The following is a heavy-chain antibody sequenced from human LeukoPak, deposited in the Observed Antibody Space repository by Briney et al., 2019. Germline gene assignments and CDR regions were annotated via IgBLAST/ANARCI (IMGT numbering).Heavy chain of an antibody. V-gene: IGHV3-23*01. CDR2: ISGSGGST. D-gene: IGHD4-23*01. CDR3: AKDLLYGGNSDY. Sequence: GGSLRLSCAASGFTFSSYAMSLVRQAPGKGLEWVSAISGSGGSTYYADSVKGRFTISRDNSKNTLYLQMNSLRAEDTAVYYCAKDLLYGGNSDYWGQGTLSPSPQ. CDR1: GFTFSSYA. J-gene: IGHJ4*02.